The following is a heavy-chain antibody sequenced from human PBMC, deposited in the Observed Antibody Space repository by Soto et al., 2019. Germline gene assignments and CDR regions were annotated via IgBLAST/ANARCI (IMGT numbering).Heavy chain of an antibody. CDR1: GITFSGYW. V-gene: IGHV3-74*01. Sequence: VPLVESGGGSVQPGGSLRLSCVASGITFSGYWMHWVRQVPGKGQVWVARVDSAGSGTSYAVSGTGRFAIPRDNAKDAPAGGMDRPRVDETAVYSGAPVFDRWGDGLRVSVSS. CDR3: APVFDR. CDR2: VDSAGSGT. J-gene: IGHJ5*02.